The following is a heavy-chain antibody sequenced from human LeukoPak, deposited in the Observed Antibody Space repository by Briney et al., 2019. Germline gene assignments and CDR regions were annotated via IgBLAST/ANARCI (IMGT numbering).Heavy chain of an antibody. CDR1: GFTFSNYA. J-gene: IGHJ4*02. Sequence: GGSLRLSCAASGFTFSNYAMSWVRQAPGKGLEWVSVIFSSGGSTYYADSVKGRFTISRDNSKNTLYLQMNSLRAEDTAVYYCARDLGDGYNPVGYWGQGTLVTVSS. V-gene: IGHV3-23*01. CDR2: IFSSGGST. CDR3: ARDLGDGYNPVGY. D-gene: IGHD5-24*01.